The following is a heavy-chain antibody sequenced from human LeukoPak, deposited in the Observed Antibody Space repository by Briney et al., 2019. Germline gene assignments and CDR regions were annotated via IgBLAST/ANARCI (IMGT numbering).Heavy chain of an antibody. J-gene: IGHJ5*02. D-gene: IGHD3-10*01. CDR3: ARAITMVRGQNWFDP. Sequence: GGTLRLSCAASGFTFSSFGMTWVRQAPGKGLEWVSSISSSSSYIYYADSVKGRFTISRDNSKNTLYLQMNSLRAEDTAVYYCARAITMVRGQNWFDPWGQGTLVTVSS. V-gene: IGHV3-21*04. CDR1: GFTFSSFG. CDR2: ISSSSSYI.